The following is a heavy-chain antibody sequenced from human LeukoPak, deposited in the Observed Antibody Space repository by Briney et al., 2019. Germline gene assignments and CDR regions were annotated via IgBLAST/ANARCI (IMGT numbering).Heavy chain of an antibody. Sequence: SQTLSLTCTVYGGSISSGGYYWSWIRQHPGKGLEWIGYISYSGSTYYNPSLNSRVTISVGTSKSQFSLKLSSVTAADTAVYYCARVRGYSYGELDYWGQGTLVTVSS. CDR1: GGSISSGGYY. J-gene: IGHJ4*02. CDR3: ARVRGYSYGELDY. V-gene: IGHV4-31*03. CDR2: ISYSGST. D-gene: IGHD5-18*01.